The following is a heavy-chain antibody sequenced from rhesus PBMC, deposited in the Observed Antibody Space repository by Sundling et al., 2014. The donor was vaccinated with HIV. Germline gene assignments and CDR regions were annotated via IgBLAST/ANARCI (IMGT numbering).Heavy chain of an antibody. CDR2: VSGNGRTT. CDR1: GGAISLYW. D-gene: IGHD2-21*01. J-gene: IGHJ1*01. Sequence: QVQLQESGPGVVKPSETLSLTCAVSGGAISLYWWSWTRQPPGKGLEWIGEVSGNGRTTNYNPSLKSRVAISRDTSKIQFSLNLNSVTAADTAVYYCARHRGYCTSGSCYVLDFEFWGQGALVTVSS. CDR3: ARHRGYCTSGSCYVLDFEF. V-gene: IGHV4-80*01.